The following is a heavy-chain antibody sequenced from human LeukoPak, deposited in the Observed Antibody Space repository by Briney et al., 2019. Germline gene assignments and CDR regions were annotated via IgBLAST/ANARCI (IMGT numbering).Heavy chain of an antibody. Sequence: GGSLRLSCAASGFTFDDHAITWVRLTPGRGLEWVSSITWNGDITDHADSVRGRFTISRDNAKNSLYLQMNSLRAEDTAVYYCASTQEEDSGWYFDYWGQGTLVTVSS. D-gene: IGHD6-19*01. V-gene: IGHV3-20*04. CDR1: GFTFDDHA. CDR2: ITWNGDIT. J-gene: IGHJ4*02. CDR3: ASTQEEDSGWYFDY.